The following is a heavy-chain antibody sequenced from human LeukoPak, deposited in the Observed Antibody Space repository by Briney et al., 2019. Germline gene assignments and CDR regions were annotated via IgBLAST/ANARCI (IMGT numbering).Heavy chain of an antibody. V-gene: IGHV4-34*01. Sequence: SETLSLTCAVYAGSFSGYYWSWIRQPPGKGLEWIGEINHSGSTNYNPSLKSRVTISVDTSKNHFSLKLSSVTAADTAVYYCARGDYDFWSGYSDYAFDIWGQGTMVTVSS. J-gene: IGHJ3*02. CDR3: ARGDYDFWSGYSDYAFDI. D-gene: IGHD3-3*01. CDR2: INHSGST. CDR1: AGSFSGYY.